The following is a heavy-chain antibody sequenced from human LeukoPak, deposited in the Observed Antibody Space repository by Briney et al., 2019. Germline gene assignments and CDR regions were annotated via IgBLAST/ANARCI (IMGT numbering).Heavy chain of an antibody. CDR3: ARDLAAAGRSSQKRGNDY. V-gene: IGHV3-21*01. D-gene: IGHD6-13*01. CDR2: ISSSRNDI. J-gene: IGHJ4*02. Sequence: PGGSLRLSCAASGFTFSSYSFNWVRQAPGKGLEWVSSISSSRNDIYYADSVKGRFTISRDNAKNSLYLQMHSLRAEDTAVYYCARDLAAAGRSSQKRGNDYWGQGTLVTVSS. CDR1: GFTFSSYS.